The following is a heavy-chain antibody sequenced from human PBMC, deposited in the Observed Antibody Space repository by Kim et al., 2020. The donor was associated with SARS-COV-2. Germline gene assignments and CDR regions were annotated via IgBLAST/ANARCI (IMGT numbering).Heavy chain of an antibody. V-gene: IGHV4-39*01. CDR2: IYYSGST. J-gene: IGHJ6*02. CDR3: ARQYYDILTSSAVRMGMDV. CDR1: GGSISSSSYY. D-gene: IGHD3-9*01. Sequence: SETLSLTCTVSGGSISSSSYYWGWIRQPPGKGLEWIGSIYYSGSTYYNPSLKSRVTISVDTSKNQFSLKLSSVTAADTAVYYCARQYYDILTSSAVRMGMDVWGQGTTVTVSS.